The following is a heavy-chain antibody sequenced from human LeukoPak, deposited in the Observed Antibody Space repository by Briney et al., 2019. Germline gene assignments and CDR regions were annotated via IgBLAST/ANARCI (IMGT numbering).Heavy chain of an antibody. J-gene: IGHJ1*01. D-gene: IGHD1-26*01. CDR2: MNPKTGRT. CDR3: VTGVPWD. CDR1: ANTFTTYD. V-gene: IGHV1-8*01. Sequence: ASVKVSCKASANTFTTYDFNWVRQAPGQGFEWMGWMNPKTGRTGFAQKFRGRFTMTRNISISTVYLEVTNLKFEDTALYYCVTGVPWDWGQGSLITVSS.